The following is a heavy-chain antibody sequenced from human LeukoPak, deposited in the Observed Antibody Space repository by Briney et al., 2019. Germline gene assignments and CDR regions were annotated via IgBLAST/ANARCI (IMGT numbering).Heavy chain of an antibody. D-gene: IGHD3-10*01. J-gene: IGHJ6*03. CDR3: ARGHGSGSYYNLGYYYYMDV. Sequence: ASVKVSCKASGYTFTSYGISWVRQAPGQGLEWMGWISAYNGNTNYAQKLQGRVTMTTDTSTSTAYMELRSLRSDDTAVYYCARGHGSGSYYNLGYYYYMDVWGKGTTVTVSS. CDR1: GYTFTSYG. CDR2: ISAYNGNT. V-gene: IGHV1-18*01.